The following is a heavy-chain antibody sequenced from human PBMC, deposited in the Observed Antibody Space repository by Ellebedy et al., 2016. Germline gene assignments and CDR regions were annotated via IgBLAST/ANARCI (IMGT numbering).Heavy chain of an antibody. CDR1: GFTFSSYG. J-gene: IGHJ6*02. CDR3: AKGSYYGMDV. Sequence: GGSLRLXXAASGFTFSSYGMHWVRQAPGKGLEWVAVISYDGSNKYYAGSVKGRFTISRDNSKNTLYLQMNSLRAEDTAVYYCAKGSYYGMDVWGQGTTVTVSS. CDR2: ISYDGSNK. V-gene: IGHV3-30*18.